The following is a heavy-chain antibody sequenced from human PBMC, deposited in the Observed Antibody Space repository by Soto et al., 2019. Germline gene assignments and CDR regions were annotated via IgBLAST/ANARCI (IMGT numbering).Heavy chain of an antibody. CDR3: AADLGPAYDSNNWFDP. CDR1: GFIFSHAW. D-gene: IGHD2-21*01. J-gene: IGHJ5*02. CDR2: VKNNGGAT. Sequence: EVQLVESGGDLVKPGGSLRLSCAASGFIFSHAWFHWVRQPPGKGLELVGRVKNNGGATDYAPSVKGRFTISRDDSKDMVYLQMSSLRTEDTGIYYCAADLGPAYDSNNWFDPWGQGTLVTVSS. V-gene: IGHV3-15*07.